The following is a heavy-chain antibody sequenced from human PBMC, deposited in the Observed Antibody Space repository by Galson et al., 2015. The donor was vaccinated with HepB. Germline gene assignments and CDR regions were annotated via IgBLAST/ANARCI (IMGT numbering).Heavy chain of an antibody. CDR1: GFTFSSYG. V-gene: IGHV3-33*01. CDR2: IWYDGSNK. D-gene: IGHD2-2*01. CDR3: ARESRRYCSSTSCYPPFDY. J-gene: IGHJ4*02. Sequence: SLRLSCAASGFTFSSYGMHWVRQAPGKGLEWVAVIWYDGSNKYYADSVKGRFTISRDNSKNTLYLQMNGLRAEDTAVYYCARESRRYCSSTSCYPPFDYWGQGTLVTVSS.